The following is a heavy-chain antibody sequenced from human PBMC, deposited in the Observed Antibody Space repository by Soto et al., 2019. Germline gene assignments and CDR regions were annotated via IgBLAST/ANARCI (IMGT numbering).Heavy chain of an antibody. Sequence: GGSLRLSCAASGFTFSSYAMSWVRQAPGKGLEWVSAISGSGGSTYYADSVKGRFTISRDNSKNTLYLQMNSLRAEDTAVYYCARRMVVAAGVGMDVWGQGXTVTVSS. CDR1: GFTFSSYA. V-gene: IGHV3-23*01. CDR2: ISGSGGST. J-gene: IGHJ6*02. CDR3: ARRMVVAAGVGMDV. D-gene: IGHD2-15*01.